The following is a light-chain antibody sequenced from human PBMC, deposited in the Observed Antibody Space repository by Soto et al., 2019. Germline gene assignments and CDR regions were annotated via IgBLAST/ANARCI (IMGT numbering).Light chain of an antibody. CDR2: KAS. CDR1: QTISSW. Sequence: DIQMTQSPSTLSGSVGARVTITCRASQTISSWLAWYQQKPGKAPKIIIYKASTLKSGVPSRFSGSGSGTECTLTISSLQPDDVATYYCQHYNSYSEALGQGTKVDIK. J-gene: IGKJ1*01. V-gene: IGKV1-5*03. CDR3: QHYNSYSEA.